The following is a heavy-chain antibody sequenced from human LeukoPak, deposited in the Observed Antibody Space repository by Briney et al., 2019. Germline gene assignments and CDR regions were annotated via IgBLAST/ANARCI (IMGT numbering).Heavy chain of an antibody. Sequence: SQTLSLTCTVFGGSISSGGYYWSWIRQHPGKGLEWIGYIYYSGSTYYNPSLKSRVTISVDTSKNQFSLKLSSVTAADTAVYYCARDHYDILTGHYGMDVWGQGTTVTVSS. CDR3: ARDHYDILTGHYGMDV. CDR2: IYYSGST. D-gene: IGHD3-9*01. V-gene: IGHV4-31*03. CDR1: GGSISSGGYY. J-gene: IGHJ6*02.